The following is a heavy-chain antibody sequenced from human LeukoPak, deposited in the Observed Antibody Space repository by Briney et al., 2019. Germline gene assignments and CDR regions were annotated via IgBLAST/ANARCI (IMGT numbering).Heavy chain of an antibody. CDR2: FDPEKGET. V-gene: IGHV1-24*01. Sequence: ASVKVSCKVSGYTLTELAMHWVRQAPGKGLVWIGGFDPEKGETIYTQQLQGRLTMTEDTSTDTAYMELSSLTSEDTAVYYCATPLGPLGLIPYYFDYWGQGTLVTVSS. D-gene: IGHD2-21*01. CDR1: GYTLTELA. CDR3: ATPLGPLGLIPYYFDY. J-gene: IGHJ4*02.